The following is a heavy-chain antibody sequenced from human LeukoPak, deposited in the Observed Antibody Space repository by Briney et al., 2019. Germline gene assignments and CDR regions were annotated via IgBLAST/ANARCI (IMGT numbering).Heavy chain of an antibody. CDR2: INHSGST. Sequence: SETLSLTCAVYGGSFSGYYWSWIRQPPGKGLEWIGEINHSGSTNYNPSLKSRVTISVDTSKNQFSLKLSSVTAADTAVYYCAGLSLWSGYKMTIGRDVWGKGTTVTVSS. J-gene: IGHJ6*04. D-gene: IGHD3-3*01. CDR1: GGSFSGYY. CDR3: AGLSLWSGYKMTIGRDV. V-gene: IGHV4-34*01.